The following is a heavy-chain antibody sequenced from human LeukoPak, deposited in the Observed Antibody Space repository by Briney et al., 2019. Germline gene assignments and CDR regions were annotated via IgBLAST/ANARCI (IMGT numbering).Heavy chain of an antibody. CDR1: GGTFSSYA. CDR3: ARDLGKWGGITMIVGDY. Sequence: SVKVSCKASGGTFSSYAISWVRQAPGQGLEWMGRIIPVLGIANYAQKFQGRVTITADKSTSTAYMELSSLRSEDTAVYYCARDLGKWGGITMIVGDYWGQGTLVTVSS. CDR2: IIPVLGIA. V-gene: IGHV1-69*04. D-gene: IGHD3-22*01. J-gene: IGHJ4*02.